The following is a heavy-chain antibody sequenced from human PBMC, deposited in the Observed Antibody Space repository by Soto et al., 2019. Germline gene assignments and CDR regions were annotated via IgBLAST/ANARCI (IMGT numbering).Heavy chain of an antibody. CDR1: GYTFTSYA. Sequence: ASVKVSCKASGYTFTSYAMHWVRQAPGQGLEWMGWINPNSGNTSYAQKFQGRVTMTRNTSISTAYMELSSLRSEDTAVYYCARDTKGYYYYMDVWGKGTTVTVSS. CDR2: INPNSGNT. J-gene: IGHJ6*03. CDR3: ARDTKGYYYYMDV. V-gene: IGHV1-8*02. D-gene: IGHD2-8*01.